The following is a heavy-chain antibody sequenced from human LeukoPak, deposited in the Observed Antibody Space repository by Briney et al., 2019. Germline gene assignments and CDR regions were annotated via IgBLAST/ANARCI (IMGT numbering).Heavy chain of an antibody. CDR2: IYYSGST. D-gene: IGHD2-21*01. CDR1: GGSFSGYY. J-gene: IGHJ6*02. CDR3: ARDSLNSDGMDV. V-gene: IGHV4-59*01. Sequence: SETLSLTCAVYGGSFSGYYWSWIRQPTGKGLEWIGYIYYSGSTNYNPSLKSRVTISVDTSKNQFSLKLSSVTAADTAVYYCARDSLNSDGMDVWGQGTMVTVSS.